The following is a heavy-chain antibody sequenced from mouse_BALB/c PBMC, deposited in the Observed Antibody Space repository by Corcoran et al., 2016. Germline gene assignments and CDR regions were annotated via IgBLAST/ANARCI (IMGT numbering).Heavy chain of an antibody. CDR2: ISCYNGAT. CDR3: ARREGGNYGFAY. Sequence: LVKTGASVKISCKASGYSFTGYYMHWVKQSHGKSLEWIGYISCYNGATSYNQKLKGKATFTVDTSSSTAYMQFNSLTSEDSAVYYCARREGGNYGFAYWGQGTLVTVSA. V-gene: IGHV1S34*01. D-gene: IGHD2-1*01. J-gene: IGHJ3*01. CDR1: GYSFTGYY.